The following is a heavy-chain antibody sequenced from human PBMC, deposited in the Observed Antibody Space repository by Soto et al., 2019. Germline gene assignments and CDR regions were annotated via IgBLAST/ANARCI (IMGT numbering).Heavy chain of an antibody. D-gene: IGHD4-17*01. CDR1: GFTFDEYT. CDR2: ISWNGGGK. CDR3: AKQMTTVIRGGFDY. V-gene: IGHV3-9*01. Sequence: EVQLVDSGGGLVQPGGSLRLSCEASGFTFDEYTMHWVRQAPGKGLEWVSSISWNGGGKGYADSVKGRFTISRDNAKNSLYLQMSNLRTEDTALYYCAKQMTTVIRGGFDYWGQGTLVTVSS. J-gene: IGHJ4*02.